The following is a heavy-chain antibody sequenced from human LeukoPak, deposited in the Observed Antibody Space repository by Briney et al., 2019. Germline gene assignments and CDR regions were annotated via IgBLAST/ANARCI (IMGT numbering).Heavy chain of an antibody. Sequence: PSETLSLTCTVSGGSISSYYWSWIRQPPGKGLEWIGYIYYSGSTNYNPSLKSRVTISVDTSKNQFSLKLSSVTAADMAVYYCARRSLYGSGLDYWGQGTLVTVSS. CDR2: IYYSGST. CDR3: ARRSLYGSGLDY. V-gene: IGHV4-59*08. CDR1: GGSISSYY. J-gene: IGHJ4*02. D-gene: IGHD3-10*01.